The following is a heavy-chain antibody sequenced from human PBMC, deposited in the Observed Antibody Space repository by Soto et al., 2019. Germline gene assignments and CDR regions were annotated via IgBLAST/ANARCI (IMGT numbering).Heavy chain of an antibody. D-gene: IGHD6-13*01. CDR2: IYYSGST. V-gene: IGHV4-39*07. J-gene: IGHJ4*02. CDR1: GGSISSSSYY. Sequence: PSETLSLTCTVSGGSISSSSYYWGWIRQPPGKGLEWIGSIYYSGSTYYNPSLKSRVTISVDTSKNQFSLKVNSVTAADTAVYYCARGPLTAAGTFHFDYWGQGTLVTVSS. CDR3: ARGPLTAAGTFHFDY.